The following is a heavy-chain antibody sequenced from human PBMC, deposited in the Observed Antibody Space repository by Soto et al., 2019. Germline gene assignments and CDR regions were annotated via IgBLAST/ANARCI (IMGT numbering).Heavy chain of an antibody. V-gene: IGHV3-30-3*01. CDR2: ISYDGSNK. D-gene: IGHD4-17*01. CDR1: GFTFINYA. CDR3: ARDQVKGTMTIL. J-gene: IGHJ4*02. Sequence: PGGSLRLSCAASGFTFINYAMHWVRQAPGKGLEWVAVISYDGSNKYYADSVKGRFTISRDNSKNTMYLQMSSLSAEDTAVYHCARDQVKGTMTILWGQGTLVTVSS.